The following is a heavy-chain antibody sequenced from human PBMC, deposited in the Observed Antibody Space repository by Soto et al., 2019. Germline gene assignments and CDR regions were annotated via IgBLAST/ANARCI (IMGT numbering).Heavy chain of an antibody. Sequence: PGESLKISCTASGLTFSNYGMTWVRQAPGKGLEWVSTTGGSGITTYYADSVKGRFTISRDNSGNTLNLQMNSLRADDTAVYHCARVQMLYGISKIAGWFDSWGQGTLVTVSS. CDR1: GLTFSNYG. CDR3: ARVQMLYGISKIAGWFDS. V-gene: IGHV3-23*01. CDR2: TGGSGITT. J-gene: IGHJ5*01. D-gene: IGHD2-2*02.